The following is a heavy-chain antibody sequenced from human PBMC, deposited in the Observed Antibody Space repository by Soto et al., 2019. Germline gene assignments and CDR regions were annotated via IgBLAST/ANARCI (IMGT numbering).Heavy chain of an antibody. J-gene: IGHJ6*02. D-gene: IGHD6-25*01. Sequence: AVMVSCNASGGTFSIYAISCGLQPPKQGVEWMGSIITIFGTANYAQKFHGRVTITEDESTTTAYIELSSLRAEDTAVYYCAKHVAAMGYGMDVWGQGTTVTVSS. V-gene: IGHV1-69*13. CDR2: IITIFGTA. CDR1: GGTFSIYA. CDR3: AKHVAAMGYGMDV.